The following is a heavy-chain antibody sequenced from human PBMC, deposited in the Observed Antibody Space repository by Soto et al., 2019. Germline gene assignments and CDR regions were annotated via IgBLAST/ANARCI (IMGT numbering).Heavy chain of an antibody. D-gene: IGHD2-15*01. CDR2: INTDGSNT. J-gene: IGHJ5*02. V-gene: IGHV3-74*01. Sequence: HPGGSLRLSCAASGLTFNRYWMHWVRHAPGKGLVWVSHINTDGSNTNYADSVKGRFTISRDNAKSTLFLQMNSLRDEDTAVYYCAGEFCSGGNCYTYYFDPWGQGIPVTVSS. CDR1: GLTFNRYW. CDR3: AGEFCSGGNCYTYYFDP.